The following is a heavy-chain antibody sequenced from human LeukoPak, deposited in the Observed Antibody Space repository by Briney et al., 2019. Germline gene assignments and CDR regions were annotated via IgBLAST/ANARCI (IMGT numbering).Heavy chain of an antibody. Sequence: GGSLRLSCAASGFTFSSYWMSWVRQAPGKGLEWVANIKQDGSEKYYVDSVKGRLTISRDNAKNSLYLQMNSLRAEDTAVYYCARDNGGYPGDLAFDIWGQGTMVTVSS. D-gene: IGHD4-23*01. CDR2: IKQDGSEK. CDR3: ARDNGGYPGDLAFDI. J-gene: IGHJ3*02. CDR1: GFTFSSYW. V-gene: IGHV3-7*01.